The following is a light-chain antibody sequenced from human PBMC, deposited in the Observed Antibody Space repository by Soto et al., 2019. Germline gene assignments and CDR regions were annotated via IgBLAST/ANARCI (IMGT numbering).Light chain of an antibody. CDR3: QQYNSYPWT. V-gene: IGKV1-5*01. J-gene: IGKJ1*01. CDR1: QSISSW. CDR2: DAT. Sequence: DIQMTQSPSTLSASVGDRVTITCRASQSISSWLAWYQQKPGKAPKLLIYDATSLESGVPSRFSGSGSGTEFTLPICSLQPDDFATYYCQQYNSYPWTFGQGTKVDIK.